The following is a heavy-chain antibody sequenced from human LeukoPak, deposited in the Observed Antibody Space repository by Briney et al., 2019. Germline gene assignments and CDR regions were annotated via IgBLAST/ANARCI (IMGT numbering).Heavy chain of an antibody. J-gene: IGHJ4*02. CDR2: IYYSGST. D-gene: IGHD3-10*01. V-gene: IGHV4-39*07. CDR3: ARDRTYGSGSYYHY. Sequence: SETLSLTCTVSGGSISSSSYYWGWIRQPPGKGLEWIGNIYYSGSTYYNPSLKSRVTISVDTSKNQFSLKLSSVTAADTAVYYCARDRTYGSGSYYHYWGQGTLVTVSS. CDR1: GGSISSSSYY.